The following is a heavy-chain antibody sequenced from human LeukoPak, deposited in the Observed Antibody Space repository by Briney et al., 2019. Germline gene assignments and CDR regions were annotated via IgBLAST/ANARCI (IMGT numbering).Heavy chain of an antibody. CDR3: ARARPSMWIDY. D-gene: IGHD5-12*01. J-gene: IGHJ4*02. Sequence: PGGSLRLSCAASGLTFSSYGMHWVRQAPGKGLEWVAVISKDGSNEYYADSVKGRFTISRDSSKNTLYLQMNSLRPEDTAVYYCARARPSMWIDYWGQGTLVTVSS. CDR2: ISKDGSNE. V-gene: IGHV3-30*03. CDR1: GLTFSSYG.